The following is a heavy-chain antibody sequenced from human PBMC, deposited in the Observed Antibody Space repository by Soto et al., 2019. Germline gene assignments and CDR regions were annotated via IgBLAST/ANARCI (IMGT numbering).Heavy chain of an antibody. CDR2: INPKSGCA. V-gene: IGHV1-2*04. D-gene: IGHD2-8*01. CDR1: GYRFTGYH. Sequence: ASVKVSCKASGYRFTGYHIHSVQQAPGQGVEWLGRINPKSGCASTAQKFQGWVTMTTDTSISTASMELTRLTADDTAIYYCARGDSTDCSNGVCSFFYNHDTDVWGQGITVNVSS. CDR3: ARGDSTDCSNGVCSFFYNHDTDV. J-gene: IGHJ6*02.